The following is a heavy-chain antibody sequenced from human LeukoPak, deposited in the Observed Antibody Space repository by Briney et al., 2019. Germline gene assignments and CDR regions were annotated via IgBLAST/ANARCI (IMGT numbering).Heavy chain of an antibody. J-gene: IGHJ4*02. CDR3: VKSGYSSSSDVDY. CDR1: GFTFSSYA. Sequence: PGGSLRLSCSVSGFTFSSYAMHWVRQAPGKGLQFISSINSNGGSTYYADSVKGRFTISRDNSKNKLYLQMNRLRSEDTALYYCVKSGYSSSSDVDYWGQGTLVTVSS. D-gene: IGHD5-12*01. CDR2: INSNGGST. V-gene: IGHV3-64D*09.